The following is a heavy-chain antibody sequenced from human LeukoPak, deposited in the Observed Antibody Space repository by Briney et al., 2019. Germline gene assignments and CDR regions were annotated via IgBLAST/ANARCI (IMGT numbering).Heavy chain of an antibody. CDR1: GFTFSSYW. CDR2: IKQDGSEK. D-gene: IGHD4-17*01. V-gene: IGHV3-7*03. Sequence: GGSLRLSCAASGFTFSSYWMSWVRQAPEKRLEWVANIKQDGSEKYYVDSVKGRFTISRDNAKNSLYLQMNSLRAEDTAVYFCARGQTTVTNWGQGTLVTVSS. J-gene: IGHJ4*02. CDR3: ARGQTTVTN.